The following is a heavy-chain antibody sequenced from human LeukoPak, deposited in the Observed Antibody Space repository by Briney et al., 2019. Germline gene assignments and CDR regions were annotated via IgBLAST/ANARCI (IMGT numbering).Heavy chain of an antibody. V-gene: IGHV1-24*01. D-gene: IGHD3-22*01. CDR2: LDPEDGET. J-gene: IGHJ4*02. CDR1: GYTLTELS. Sequence: GASVKVSCKVSGYTLTELSMHWVRQAPGKGLEWMGGLDPEDGETIYAQKFQGRVTMTEDASTDTAYMELSSLRSEDTAVYYCATDLNYYDSSGYVFDYWGQGTLVTVSS. CDR3: ATDLNYYDSSGYVFDY.